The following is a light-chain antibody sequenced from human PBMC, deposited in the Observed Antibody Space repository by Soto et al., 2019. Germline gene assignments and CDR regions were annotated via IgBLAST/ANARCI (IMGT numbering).Light chain of an antibody. Sequence: EIVLTQSPGTLSVSPGERVTLPCRASQSVSSTSLAWYQQRPGRVPRLLIFGASYRATGIPDRFSGSGSGTDLTLTISRLEPEDFAVYYCQQYSSSPPEFTFGPGTKVDSK. V-gene: IGKV3-20*01. CDR3: QQYSSSPPEFT. J-gene: IGKJ3*01. CDR1: QSVSSTS. CDR2: GAS.